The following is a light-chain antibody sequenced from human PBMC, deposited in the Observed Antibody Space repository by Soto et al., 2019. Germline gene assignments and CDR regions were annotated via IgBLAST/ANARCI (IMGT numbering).Light chain of an antibody. CDR3: QQYNSYSYT. CDR2: KAS. CDR1: QSISSW. V-gene: IGKV1-5*03. J-gene: IGKJ2*01. Sequence: DIQMTQSPSTLSASVGDRVTITCRASQSISSWLAWYQQKPGKAPKLLINKASSLKSGVPSRFSGSGSGTEFTLTISSLQPDDFATYYCQQYNSYSYTFGQGTKLEIK.